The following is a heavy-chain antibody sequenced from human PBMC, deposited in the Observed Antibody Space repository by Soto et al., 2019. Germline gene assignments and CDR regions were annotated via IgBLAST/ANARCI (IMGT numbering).Heavy chain of an antibody. CDR2: ISAYNGNT. Sequence: ASVKVSCKASGYTFTSYGISWVRQAPGQGLEWMGWISAYNGNTNYAQKLQGRVTMTTDTSTSTAYMELRSLRSDDTAVYYCARVGAYDILTGYFSFDYWGQGTLVTVSS. J-gene: IGHJ4*02. D-gene: IGHD3-9*01. V-gene: IGHV1-18*01. CDR1: GYTFTSYG. CDR3: ARVGAYDILTGYFSFDY.